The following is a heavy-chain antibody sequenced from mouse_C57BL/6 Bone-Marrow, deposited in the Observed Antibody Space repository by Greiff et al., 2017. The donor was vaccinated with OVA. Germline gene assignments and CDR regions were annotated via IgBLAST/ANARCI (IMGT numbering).Heavy chain of an antibody. V-gene: IGHV10-1*01. Sequence: EVQLVESGGGLVQPKGSLKLSCAASGFSFNTYAMNWVRQAPGKGLEWVARIRSKSNNYATYYADSVKDRFTISRDDSESMLYLQMNNLKTEDTAMYYCGRLDYDYDGGVAMDYWGQGTSVTVSS. CDR3: GRLDYDYDGGVAMDY. J-gene: IGHJ4*01. CDR1: GFSFNTYA. D-gene: IGHD2-4*01. CDR2: IRSKSNNYAT.